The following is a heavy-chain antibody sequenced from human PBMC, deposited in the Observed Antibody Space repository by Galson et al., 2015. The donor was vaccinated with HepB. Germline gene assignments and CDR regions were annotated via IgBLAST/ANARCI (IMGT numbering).Heavy chain of an antibody. Sequence: SLRLSCAASGFPFSNYAMHWVRQTPGKGLEWMTVILHDAHNRYYADSVEGRFTVSRDNSKNTVYLQMNSLRPEDTAMYYCARRAGASGGSSFDYWGQGSRVTVSS. V-gene: IGHV3-30*04. J-gene: IGHJ4*02. D-gene: IGHD3-10*01. CDR3: ARRAGASGGSSFDY. CDR1: GFPFSNYA. CDR2: ILHDAHNR.